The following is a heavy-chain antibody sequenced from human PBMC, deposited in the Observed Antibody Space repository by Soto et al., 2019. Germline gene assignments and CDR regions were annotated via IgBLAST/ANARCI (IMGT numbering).Heavy chain of an antibody. CDR3: ARVPDR. Sequence: SETLPLTWTVSGGSISSYYWSWIRQPPGKGLEWIGYIYHSGSTYYNPSLKSRVTISVDRSKNQFSLKLSSVTAADTAVYYCARVPDRWGQGTLVTVSS. V-gene: IGHV4-59*12. CDR1: GGSISSYY. J-gene: IGHJ5*02. D-gene: IGHD2-2*01. CDR2: IYHSGST.